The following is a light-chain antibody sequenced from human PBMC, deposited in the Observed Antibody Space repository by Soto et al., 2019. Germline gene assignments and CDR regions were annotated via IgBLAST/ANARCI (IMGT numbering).Light chain of an antibody. CDR3: CSYAGSSTVV. CDR2: EVT. J-gene: IGLJ2*01. Sequence: QSALTQPASVSGSPGQSITISCTGTSSDVGSYNLVSWYQLHPGKAPKLRIYEVTKRPSGISNRFSGSKSGNTASLTISGLQAEDEADYYCCSYAGSSTVVFGGGTKLTVL. V-gene: IGLV2-23*02. CDR1: SSDVGSYNL.